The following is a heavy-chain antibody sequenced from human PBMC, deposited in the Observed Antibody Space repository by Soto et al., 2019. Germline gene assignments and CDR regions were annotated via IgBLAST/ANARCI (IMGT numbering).Heavy chain of an antibody. CDR1: GGSISSGQNF. V-gene: IGHV4-30-4*08. CDR2: IHHSGST. Sequence: QVQLQESGPGLVKPSQTLSLTCTVSGGSISSGQNFWNWIRQSPGKGLEWIGYIHHSGSTYYSPSLKSRLIISADTSKNQISLKLNSVTAADTAVYYCARDTGTYPYYFDSWGQGTLVTVSS. D-gene: IGHD1-26*01. CDR3: ARDTGTYPYYFDS. J-gene: IGHJ4*02.